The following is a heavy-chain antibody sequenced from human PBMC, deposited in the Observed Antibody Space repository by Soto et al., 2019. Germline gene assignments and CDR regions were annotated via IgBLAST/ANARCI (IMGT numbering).Heavy chain of an antibody. CDR3: AREGTMVRGVRHWYFDL. CDR2: IYSGGDT. D-gene: IGHD3-10*01. J-gene: IGHJ2*01. V-gene: IGHV3-66*01. CDR1: GFTVSSNY. Sequence: WGSLRLSCAAFGFTVSSNYMSWVRQAPGKGLEWVSVIYSGGDTYYPGSVKGRFTISRENAKNSLYLQMNSLRAGDTAVYYCAREGTMVRGVRHWYFDLWGRGTLVTVSS.